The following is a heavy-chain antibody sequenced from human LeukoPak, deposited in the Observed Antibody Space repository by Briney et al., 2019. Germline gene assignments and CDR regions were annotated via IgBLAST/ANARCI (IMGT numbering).Heavy chain of an antibody. D-gene: IGHD2-15*01. CDR3: TTEIPRYCSGGSCYSDAFDI. Sequence: GGSLRLSCAASGFTFSSYWMSWVRQAPGKGLEWVGRIKSKTDGGTTDYAAPVKGRFTISRDDSKNTLYLQMNSLKTEDTAVYYCTTEIPRYCSGGSCYSDAFDIWGQGTMVTVSS. V-gene: IGHV3-15*01. J-gene: IGHJ3*02. CDR1: GFTFSSYW. CDR2: IKSKTDGGTT.